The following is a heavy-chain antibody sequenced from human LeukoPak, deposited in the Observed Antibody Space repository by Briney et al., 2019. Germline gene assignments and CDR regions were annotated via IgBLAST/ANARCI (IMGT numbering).Heavy chain of an antibody. CDR2: IKQDGSEK. J-gene: IGHJ6*03. D-gene: IGHD3-10*01. V-gene: IGHV3-7*01. Sequence: GGSLRLSCAASGFTFSSYWMSWVRQAPGKGLEWVANIKQDGSEKYYVDSVKGRFTISRDDAKNSLYLQMNSLRAEDTAVYYCARVSGSYYMDVWGKGTTVTVSS. CDR3: ARVSGSYYMDV. CDR1: GFTFSSYW.